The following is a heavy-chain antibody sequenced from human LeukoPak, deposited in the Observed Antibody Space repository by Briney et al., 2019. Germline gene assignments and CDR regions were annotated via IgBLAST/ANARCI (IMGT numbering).Heavy chain of an antibody. CDR2: VYYSGTT. CDR1: GGSITSYY. Sequence: PSETLSLTCSVSGGSITSYYWGWIRQPPGKGLEWIGSVYYSGTTHYNSSLKSRVSISVDTSKNHFSLKLNSVTAADTAMYYCASHLRYSSGWYNWFDPWGQGTPVTVSS. V-gene: IGHV4-39*02. D-gene: IGHD6-19*01. CDR3: ASHLRYSSGWYNWFDP. J-gene: IGHJ5*02.